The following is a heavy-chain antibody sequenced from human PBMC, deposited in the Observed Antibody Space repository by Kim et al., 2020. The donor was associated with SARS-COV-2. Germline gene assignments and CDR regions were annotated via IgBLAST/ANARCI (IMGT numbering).Heavy chain of an antibody. Sequence: YADSVNVRSTLPRNNSTNLLYLQMTSLRAEDTAVYYCADYHGAGSHFSYWGQGTLVTVSS. D-gene: IGHD3-10*01. J-gene: IGHJ4*02. V-gene: IGHV3-23*05. CDR3: ADYHGAGSHFSY.